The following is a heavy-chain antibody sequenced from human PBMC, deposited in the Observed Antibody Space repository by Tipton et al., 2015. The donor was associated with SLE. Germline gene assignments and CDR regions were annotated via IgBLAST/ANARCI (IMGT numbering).Heavy chain of an antibody. D-gene: IGHD3-3*01. V-gene: IGHV4-38-2*01. CDR2: IYHSGST. CDR3: ARKKVLRFLEWLPRDAFDI. J-gene: IGHJ3*02. Sequence: LRLSCAVSGYSISSGYYWGWIRQPPGKGLEWIGSIYHSGSTYYNPSLKSRVTISVDTSKNQFSLKLSSVTAADTAVYYCARKKVLRFLEWLPRDAFDIWGQGTMVTVSS. CDR1: GYSISSGYY.